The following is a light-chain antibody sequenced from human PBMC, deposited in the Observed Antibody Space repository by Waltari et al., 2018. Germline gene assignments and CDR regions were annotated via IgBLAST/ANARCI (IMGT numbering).Light chain of an antibody. CDR1: SGHSHYN. CDR2: GGTGGIVG. Sequence: QPVLTQPPSASASLGASVTLTCTLTSGHSHYNVDWYHQKPGTGPRFVMRGGTGGIVGSKGDGIPDRFSVLGSGLNRYLTIKNIQEEDESDYHCGADHGSGSSFVYVFGTGTKVTVL. CDR3: GADHGSGSSFVYV. J-gene: IGLJ1*01. V-gene: IGLV9-49*01.